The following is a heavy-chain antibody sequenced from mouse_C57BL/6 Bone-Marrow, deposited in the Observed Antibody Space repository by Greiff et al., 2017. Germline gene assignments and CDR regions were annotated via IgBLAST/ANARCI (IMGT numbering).Heavy chain of an antibody. CDR2: ISNGGGST. D-gene: IGHD2-5*01. Sequence: EVMLVESGGGLVQPGGSLKLSCAASGFTFSDYYMYWVRQTPEKRLEWVAYISNGGGSTYYPDTVKGRFTISRDNAKNTLYLQMSRLKSEDTAMYYCARLDSNYNYFDYWGQGTTLTVSS. V-gene: IGHV5-12*01. CDR1: GFTFSDYY. CDR3: ARLDSNYNYFDY. J-gene: IGHJ2*01.